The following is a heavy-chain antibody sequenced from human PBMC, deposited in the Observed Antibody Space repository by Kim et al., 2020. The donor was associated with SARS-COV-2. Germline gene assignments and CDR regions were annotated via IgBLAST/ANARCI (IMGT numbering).Heavy chain of an antibody. D-gene: IGHD3-22*01. CDR2: INAGNGNT. CDR3: AAYYYDSSGPNPYYYYGMDV. J-gene: IGHJ6*02. CDR1: GYTFTSYA. V-gene: IGHV1-3*01. Sequence: ASVKVSCKASGYTFTSYAMHWVRQAPGQRLEWMGWINAGNGNTKYSQKFQGRVTITRDTSASTAYMELSSLRSEDTAVYYCAAYYYDSSGPNPYYYYGMDVWGQGTTVTVSS.